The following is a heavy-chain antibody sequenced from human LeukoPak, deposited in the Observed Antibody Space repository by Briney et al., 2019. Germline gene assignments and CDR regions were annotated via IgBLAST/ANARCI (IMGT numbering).Heavy chain of an antibody. CDR3: ARDGQWLVHGYLDY. Sequence: GGSLRLSCAASGFTFSSYGMHWVRQAPGKGLEWVAVIWYDGSNKYYADSVKGRFTISRDNSKNTLYLQMNSLRAEDTAVYYCARDGQWLVHGYLDYWGQGTLXTVSS. V-gene: IGHV3-33*01. CDR1: GFTFSSYG. D-gene: IGHD6-19*01. CDR2: IWYDGSNK. J-gene: IGHJ4*02.